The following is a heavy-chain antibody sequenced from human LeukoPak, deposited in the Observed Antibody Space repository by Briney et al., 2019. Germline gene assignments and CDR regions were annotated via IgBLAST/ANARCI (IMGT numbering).Heavy chain of an antibody. CDR1: GGTFSSYA. CDR2: FHPPDDEA. D-gene: IGHD1-26*01. V-gene: IGHV1-69*10. J-gene: IGHJ4*02. Sequence: SVKVSCKASGGTFSSYAISWVRQAPGKGLEWMGRFHPPDDEAKYLERFDGRIAITADTSTDTSYLELKGLTSDDTALYFCAVGRGFAHGRLEEWGQGTLITVSS. CDR3: AVGRGFAHGRLEE.